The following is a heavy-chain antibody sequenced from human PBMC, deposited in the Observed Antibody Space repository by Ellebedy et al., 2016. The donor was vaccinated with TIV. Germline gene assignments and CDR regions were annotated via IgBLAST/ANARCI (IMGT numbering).Heavy chain of an antibody. Sequence: GGSLRLSCKGSGYRFTSNWIGWARQMPGRGLEWMGIIFPADSDTQYSPSFQGQVTMSVDKSVSTAYLQWNTLKASDTAMYYCARLRMVSATSCLDYWGQGTQLTVSS. D-gene: IGHD2-8*01. CDR1: GYRFTSNW. CDR3: ARLRMVSATSCLDY. CDR2: IFPADSDT. J-gene: IGHJ4*02. V-gene: IGHV5-51*01.